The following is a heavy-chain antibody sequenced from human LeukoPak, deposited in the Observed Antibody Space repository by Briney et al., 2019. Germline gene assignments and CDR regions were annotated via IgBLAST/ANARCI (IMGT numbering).Heavy chain of an antibody. CDR1: GYRFNNYW. V-gene: IGHV5-51*01. CDR3: ARHKAERGSSGYDWGAFDV. CDR2: IYPDDSDT. Sequence: PGESLKISCKNSGYRFNNYWIGWVRPMPGKGLEWMGIIYPDDSDTRYSPSFQGQVTISADKSISTAYLQWSSLKASDTAMYYCARHKAERGSSGYDWGAFDVWGQGTMVTVSS. J-gene: IGHJ3*01. D-gene: IGHD5-12*01.